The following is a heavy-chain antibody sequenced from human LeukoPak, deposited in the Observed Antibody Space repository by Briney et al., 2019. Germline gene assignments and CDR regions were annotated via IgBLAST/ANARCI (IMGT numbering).Heavy chain of an antibody. CDR1: GGSISSYY. D-gene: IGHD3-22*01. CDR3: AREGPDSSGYYPYYFDY. Sequence: SETLSLTCTVSGGSISSYYWSWIRQPPGKGLEWIGYIYYSGSTNYNPSLKSRVTMSVDTSKNQFSLKLSSVTAADTAVYYCAREGPDSSGYYPYYFDYWGQGTLVTVSS. J-gene: IGHJ4*02. CDR2: IYYSGST. V-gene: IGHV4-59*12.